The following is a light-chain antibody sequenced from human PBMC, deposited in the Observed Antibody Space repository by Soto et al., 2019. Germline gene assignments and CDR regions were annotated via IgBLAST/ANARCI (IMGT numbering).Light chain of an antibody. CDR2: DAS. Sequence: EIVLTQSPATLSLSPGERATLSCRASPSVSSYLAWYQQKHGQAPRLLIYDASNRATGVPARFTGSGSGTDFTLTISSLEPEAVAVSYCQQRNNWSLTVGGGTKVEIK. CDR1: PSVSSY. CDR3: QQRNNWSLT. V-gene: IGKV3-11*01. J-gene: IGKJ4*01.